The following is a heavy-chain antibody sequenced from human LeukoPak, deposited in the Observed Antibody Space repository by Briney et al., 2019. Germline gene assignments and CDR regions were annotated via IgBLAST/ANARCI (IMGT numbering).Heavy chain of an antibody. CDR2: IYYSGST. D-gene: IGHD3-22*01. J-gene: IGHJ2*01. CDR3: ARAGEDSSGYSHLSYWYFDL. V-gene: IGHV4-59*01. CDR1: GGSISSYY. Sequence: SETLSLTCTVSGGSISSYYWSWIRQPPGKGLEWIGYIYYSGSTNYNPSLKSRVTISVDTSKNKFSLKRSSVPAANTAVYYCARAGEDSSGYSHLSYWYFDLWGRGTLVTVSS.